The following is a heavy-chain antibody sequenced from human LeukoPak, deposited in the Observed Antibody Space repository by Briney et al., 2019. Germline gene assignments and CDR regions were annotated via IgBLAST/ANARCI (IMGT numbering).Heavy chain of an antibody. D-gene: IGHD3-22*01. CDR3: ATPLDYYDSSGYHQGGD. CDR2: IKEDGSKK. CDR1: GFTFSSCW. Sequence: GGSLRLSCAASGFTFSSCWMTWVRQAPGKGLEWVANIKEDGSKKNYVDSVKGRFTIFRDNAKNSLYLQMNSLRAEDTAVYYCATPLDYYDSSGYHQGGDWGQGTLVTVSS. J-gene: IGHJ4*02. V-gene: IGHV3-7*03.